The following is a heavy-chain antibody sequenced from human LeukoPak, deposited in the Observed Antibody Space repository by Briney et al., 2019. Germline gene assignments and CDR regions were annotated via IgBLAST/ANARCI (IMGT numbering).Heavy chain of an antibody. J-gene: IGHJ4*02. CDR3: VRRTSGSYSDY. CDR1: SGSISSSTYY. Sequence: SETLSLTCSVSSGSISSSTYYWGWIRQPPGKGLEWIGTISYSGSTYYNPSLQSRLSISVDTSKNQFSLKLSSVTAADTAVYYCVRRTSGSYSDYWGQGTLVTVSS. V-gene: IGHV4-39*01. CDR2: ISYSGST. D-gene: IGHD1-26*01.